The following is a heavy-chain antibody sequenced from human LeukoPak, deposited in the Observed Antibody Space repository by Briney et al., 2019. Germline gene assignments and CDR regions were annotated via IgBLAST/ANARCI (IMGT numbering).Heavy chain of an antibody. V-gene: IGHV1-2*02. J-gene: IGHJ4*02. D-gene: IGHD3-22*01. CDR2: INPNGGGT. CDR3: AREVAAYDSSGLSLGY. Sequence: GASVTVSCKASGYSFTGYYMHWVRQAPGQGLGWVGWINPNGGGTNNAQKVQGRGTMTRDTCISTAYMGLSRLRSDGTAVYYCAREVAAYDSSGLSLGYWGQGTLGTVSS. CDR1: GYSFTGYY.